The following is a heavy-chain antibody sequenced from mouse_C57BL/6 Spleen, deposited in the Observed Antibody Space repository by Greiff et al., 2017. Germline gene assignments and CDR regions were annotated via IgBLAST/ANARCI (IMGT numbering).Heavy chain of an antibody. D-gene: IGHD1-1*01. J-gene: IGHJ1*03. CDR2: IHPNSGST. CDR3: ASPYYGSSHWYIDV. V-gene: IGHV1-64*01. Sequence: QVQLQQPGAELVKPGASVKLSCKASGYTFTSYWMHWVKQRPGQGLEWIGMIHPNSGSTNYNEKFKSKATLTVDKSSSTAYMQLSSLTSEDSAVYYCASPYYGSSHWYIDVWGTGTTVTVSS. CDR1: GYTFTSYW.